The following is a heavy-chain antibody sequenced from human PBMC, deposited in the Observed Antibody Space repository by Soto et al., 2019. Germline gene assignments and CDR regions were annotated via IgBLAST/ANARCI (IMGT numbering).Heavy chain of an antibody. J-gene: IGHJ6*03. CDR1: GGSISSGGYY. Sequence: PSETPSLSCAFSGGSISSGGYYWNWIRQHPGKGLEWIGDIYYTGSTHYNPSLKSRVTITVDTSKNQFSLKLSSVTAADTAVYYCARDQLSVTTGSLDYYYMDVWGKGTTVTVSS. D-gene: IGHD4-17*01. CDR2: IYYTGST. CDR3: ARDQLSVTTGSLDYYYMDV. V-gene: IGHV4-31*11.